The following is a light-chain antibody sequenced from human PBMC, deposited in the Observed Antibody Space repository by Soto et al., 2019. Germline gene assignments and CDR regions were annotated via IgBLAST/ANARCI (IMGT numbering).Light chain of an antibody. CDR3: QQSDSTPPT. V-gene: IGKV1-39*01. CDR2: AAS. CDR1: QTISSW. Sequence: DIQLTQSPSTLSGSVGDRVTITCRASQTISSWLAWYQQKPGKAPKILIYAASNLLSGVPSRFSGSRSGTDFTLTISSLQPEDFGTYYCQQSDSTPPTFGQGTKVDIK. J-gene: IGKJ1*01.